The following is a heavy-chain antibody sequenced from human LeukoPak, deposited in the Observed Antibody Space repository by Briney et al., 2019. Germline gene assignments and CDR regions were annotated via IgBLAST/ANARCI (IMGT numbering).Heavy chain of an antibody. CDR2: ISAYNGNT. CDR1: GYTFTSYG. Sequence: ASVKVSCKASGYTFTSYGISWVRQAPGQGLEWMGWISAYNGNTNNAQKLQGRVPMTTDTSTTTAYMELRSLRSDAKAVSYCARDLGYGDSFGLAFDPWGQGTLVTVSS. CDR3: ARDLGYGDSFGLAFDP. D-gene: IGHD4-17*01. J-gene: IGHJ5*02. V-gene: IGHV1-18*01.